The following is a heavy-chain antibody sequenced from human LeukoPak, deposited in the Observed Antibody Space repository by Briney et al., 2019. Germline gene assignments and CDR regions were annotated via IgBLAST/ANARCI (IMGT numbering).Heavy chain of an antibody. CDR1: GHTFTDYY. J-gene: IGHJ3*02. V-gene: IGHV1-69-2*01. Sequence: ASVKVSCKVSGHTFTDYYMHWVQQAPGKGLEWMGLVDPEDGETIYAEKFQGRVTITADTSTDTAYMELSSLRSEDTAVYYCATGGVVPAARRGAFDIWGQGTMVTVSS. D-gene: IGHD2-2*01. CDR2: VDPEDGET. CDR3: ATGGVVPAARRGAFDI.